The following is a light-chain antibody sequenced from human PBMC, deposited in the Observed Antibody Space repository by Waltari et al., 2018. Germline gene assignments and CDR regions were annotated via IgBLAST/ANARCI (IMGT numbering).Light chain of an antibody. J-gene: IGKJ1*01. CDR2: RAS. Sequence: VLTQSPGTASLSPGERVTLSCRASQTVGSSSLAWYQQKPGQAPRLVIYRASRRATGFPDRFSGSGSGTEFSLTISRLEPEDFAVYYCQQHGTLPATFGQGTKVEIK. CDR1: QTVGSSS. CDR3: QQHGTLPAT. V-gene: IGKV3-20*01.